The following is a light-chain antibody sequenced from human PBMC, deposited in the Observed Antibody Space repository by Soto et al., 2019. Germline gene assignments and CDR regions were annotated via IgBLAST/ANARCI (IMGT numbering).Light chain of an antibody. CDR3: QQYNSYSPSWT. V-gene: IGKV1-5*01. Sequence: DIQMTQSPSALSASVGDRVTITCRASQSISSWLAWYQQKPGKAPKLLIYDASSLESGVPSRFSGSGSGTEFTLTISSLQPDDFATYYCQQYNSYSPSWTFGQ. CDR1: QSISSW. J-gene: IGKJ1*01. CDR2: DAS.